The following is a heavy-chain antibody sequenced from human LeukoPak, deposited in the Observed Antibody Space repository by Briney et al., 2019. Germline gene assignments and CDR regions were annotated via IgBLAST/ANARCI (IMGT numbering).Heavy chain of an antibody. CDR1: GYTFTSYY. V-gene: IGHV1-2*02. Sequence: ASVKVSCKASGYTFTSYYMHWVRQAPGQGLEWMGWINPNSGGTNYAQKFQGRVTMTRDTSISTAYMELSRLRSDDTAVYYCARAYRSGGSYDAFDIWGQGTMVTVSS. CDR2: INPNSGGT. J-gene: IGHJ3*02. D-gene: IGHD2-15*01. CDR3: ARAYRSGGSYDAFDI.